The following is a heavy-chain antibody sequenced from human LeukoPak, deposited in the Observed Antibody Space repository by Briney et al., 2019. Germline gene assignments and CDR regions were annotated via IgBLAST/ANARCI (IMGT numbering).Heavy chain of an antibody. CDR3: AKTMGAIDHDY. CDR1: GFTFSGFA. V-gene: IGHV3-23*01. D-gene: IGHD1-26*01. Sequence: GGSLRLSCAASGFTFSGFAMSWVRQAPGKGLEWVSTISNSGGSTYYADSVKGRFTISRDNSKNTLYLQMNSLRAEDTAVYFCAKTMGAIDHDYWGQGTLVTVSS. J-gene: IGHJ4*02. CDR2: ISNSGGST.